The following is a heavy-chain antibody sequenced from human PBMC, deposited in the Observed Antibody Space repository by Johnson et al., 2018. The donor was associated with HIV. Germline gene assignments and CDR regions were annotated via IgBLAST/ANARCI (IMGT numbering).Heavy chain of an antibody. Sequence: QVQLVESGGGLVQPGRSLRLSCAASGFTFNDYYMSWIRQAPGKGLEWVSYISSSGSTRYYADSVKGRFTISRDSAKNSLYLQMNSLRAEDTAVYYCARDQITAVGNDAFDIWGQGTMVTVSS. D-gene: IGHD6-13*01. CDR1: GFTFNDYY. J-gene: IGHJ3*02. V-gene: IGHV3-11*04. CDR3: ARDQITAVGNDAFDI. CDR2: ISSSGSTR.